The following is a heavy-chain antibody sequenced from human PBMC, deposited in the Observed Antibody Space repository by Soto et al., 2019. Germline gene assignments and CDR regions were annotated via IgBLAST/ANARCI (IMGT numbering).Heavy chain of an antibody. CDR1: GGSISSDDW. CDR2: IYHSGTT. J-gene: IGHJ5*02. V-gene: IGHV4-4*02. D-gene: IGHD2-21*02. Sequence: WETLSLTCAVSGGSISSDDWWTWVRQTPGKGLEWIGEIYHSGTTNYNPSLMSRVTIAVDKAKSQFSLRLDSVTAADTAVYYCARSDCYGVCRGKWLDPWGQGILVTVSS. CDR3: ARSDCYGVCRGKWLDP.